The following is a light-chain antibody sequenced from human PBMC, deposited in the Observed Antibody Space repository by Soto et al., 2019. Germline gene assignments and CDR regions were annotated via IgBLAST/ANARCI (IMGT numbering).Light chain of an antibody. J-gene: IGKJ4*01. CDR3: QPYNNWPLT. CDR2: GAS. Sequence: IVLTQSPGTLSLSPGERATLSCRASQSVSSSYLAWYQQKPGQAPRLLIYGASNRATDIPDRFSGSRSGAEFTLTINSLQSEDFAVYYCQPYNNWPLTFGGGTKVDIK. CDR1: QSVSSSY. V-gene: IGKV3-20*01.